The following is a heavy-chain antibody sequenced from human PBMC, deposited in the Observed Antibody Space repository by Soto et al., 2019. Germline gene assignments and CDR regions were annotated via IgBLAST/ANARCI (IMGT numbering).Heavy chain of an antibody. CDR1: GGSISSYY. CDR3: ARVFGFGGMDV. V-gene: IGHV4-59*12. D-gene: IGHD3-10*01. CDR2: IYYSGST. Sequence: SETLSLTCKVSGGSISSYYWSWIRQPPGKGLEWIWYIYYSGSTYYNPSLKSRVTISLDTSKNQFSLKLSSVIAADTAVYYCARVFGFGGMDVWGQGTTVTVSS. J-gene: IGHJ6*02.